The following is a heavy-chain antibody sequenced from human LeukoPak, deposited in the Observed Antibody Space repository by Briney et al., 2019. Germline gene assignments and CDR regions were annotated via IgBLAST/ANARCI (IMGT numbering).Heavy chain of an antibody. CDR2: INHSGST. D-gene: IGHD3-10*01. Sequence: SETLSLTCAVYGGSFSGYYWSWIRQPPGKGLEWIGEINHSGSTNYNPSLKSRVTISVDTSKNQFSLKLSSVTAADTAVYYCARVGDLFGAHRVRGLPPDYYYMDVWGKGTTVTVSS. CDR3: ARVGDLFGAHRVRGLPPDYYYMDV. V-gene: IGHV4-34*01. CDR1: GGSFSGYY. J-gene: IGHJ6*03.